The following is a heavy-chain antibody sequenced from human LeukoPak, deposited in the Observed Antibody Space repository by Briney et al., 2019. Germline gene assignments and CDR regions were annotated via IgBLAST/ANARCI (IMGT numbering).Heavy chain of an antibody. CDR1: GGTFSSYA. V-gene: IGHV1-69*05. CDR3: ARGPPSIAARAYYMDV. Sequence: GSSVKVSCKASGGTFSSYAVSWVRQAPGQGLEWMGGIIPIFGTANYAQKFQGRVTITTDESTSTAYMELSSQRSEDTAVYYCARGPPSIAARAYYMDVWGKGTTVTVSS. CDR2: IIPIFGTA. J-gene: IGHJ6*03. D-gene: IGHD6-6*01.